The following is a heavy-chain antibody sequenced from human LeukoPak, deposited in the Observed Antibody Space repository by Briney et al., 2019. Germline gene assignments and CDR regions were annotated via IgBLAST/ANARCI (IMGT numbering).Heavy chain of an antibody. Sequence: PSETLSLTCTVSGGSISGYYWSWIRQPPGKGLEWIGYIYYSGSTNYNPSLKSRVTISVDTSKNQFSLKLSSVTAADTVVYYCARLSHQQLTYYFDYWGQGTLVTVSS. CDR3: ARLSHQQLTYYFDY. V-gene: IGHV4-59*08. J-gene: IGHJ4*02. D-gene: IGHD6-13*01. CDR2: IYYSGST. CDR1: GGSISGYY.